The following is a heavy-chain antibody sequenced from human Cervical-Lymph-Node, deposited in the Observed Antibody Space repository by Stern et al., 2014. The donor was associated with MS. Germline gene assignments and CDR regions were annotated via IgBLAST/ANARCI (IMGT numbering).Heavy chain of an antibody. CDR1: GGSISSRY. Sequence: VQLVQSGPGLVKPSETLSLTCAVSGGSISSRYWGWIRQPPGKGLEWIGLISPSGDTKYNPSLKSRVTISLDTSQNQLSLKVTPCPAADTAVYYCARLSTAVDFWGQGTLVTVSS. V-gene: IGHV4-59*08. CDR2: ISPSGDT. CDR3: ARLSTAVDF. J-gene: IGHJ4*02.